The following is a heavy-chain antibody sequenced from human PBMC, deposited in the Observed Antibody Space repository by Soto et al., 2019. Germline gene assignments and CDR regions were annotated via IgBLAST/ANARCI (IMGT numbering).Heavy chain of an antibody. CDR2: IYHSGST. CDR1: SGSISSSNW. CDR3: ARLGVLNYYGSGSYDY. J-gene: IGHJ4*02. V-gene: IGHV4-4*02. Sequence: QVQLQESGPGLVKPSGTLSLTCAVSSGSISSSNWWSWVRQPPGKGLEWIGEIYHSGSTNYNPSLKSRVTIAVDKSKNQFSLKLSSVTAADTAVYYCARLGVLNYYGSGSYDYWGQGTLVTVSS. D-gene: IGHD3-10*01.